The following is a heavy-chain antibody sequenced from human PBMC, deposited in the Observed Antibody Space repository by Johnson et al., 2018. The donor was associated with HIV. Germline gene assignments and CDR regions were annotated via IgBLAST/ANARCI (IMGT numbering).Heavy chain of an antibody. CDR3: ARASYYYGSADI. CDR2: IKQDGSEK. CDR1: GFRFTNYW. J-gene: IGHJ3*02. V-gene: IGHV3-7*01. Sequence: VLLVESGGGVVQPGGSLRLSCAASGFRFTNYWMSWVRQAPGKGLEWVAIIKQDGSEKYYVDSVKGRFTISRDNAKNSLYLQMNSLRAEDTAVYYCARASYYYGSADIWGQGTMVTVSS. D-gene: IGHD3-10*01.